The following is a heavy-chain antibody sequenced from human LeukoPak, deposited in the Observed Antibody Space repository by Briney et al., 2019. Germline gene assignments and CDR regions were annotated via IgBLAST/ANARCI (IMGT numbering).Heavy chain of an antibody. V-gene: IGHV1-69*13. Sequence: SVKVSCKASGGTFSSYAISWVRQAPGQGLEWMGGIIPIFGTANYAQKFQGRVTITADESTSTAYMELSSLRSEDTAVYYCARVGYYYDSSGFDYWGQGTLVTVSS. CDR1: GGTFSSYA. CDR2: IIPIFGTA. CDR3: ARVGYYYDSSGFDY. J-gene: IGHJ4*02. D-gene: IGHD3-22*01.